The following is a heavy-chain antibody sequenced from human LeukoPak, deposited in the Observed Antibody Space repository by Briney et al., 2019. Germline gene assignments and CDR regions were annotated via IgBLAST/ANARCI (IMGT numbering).Heavy chain of an antibody. J-gene: IGHJ2*01. V-gene: IGHV3-30*18. CDR1: GFSFRTYG. D-gene: IGHD3-22*01. Sequence: GGSLRLSCAASGFSFRTYGMHWVRQAPGKGLEWVAVISYDGSDKYYADSVKGRFTISRDNSKNTLYLQMNSLRAEDTAVYYCAKDHRRRTMIVVVIKDWYFDLWGRGTLVTVSS. CDR3: AKDHRRRTMIVVVIKDWYFDL. CDR2: ISYDGSDK.